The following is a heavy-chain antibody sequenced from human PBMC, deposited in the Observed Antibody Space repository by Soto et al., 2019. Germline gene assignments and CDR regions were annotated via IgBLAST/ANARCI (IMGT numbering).Heavy chain of an antibody. CDR1: GGSIGNDDYS. Sequence: LSLTCTVSGGSIGNDDYSWSWVRQPPGKGLEWIGYIYHSGTTYYNPSLKSRVTMSVDTSKNQFSLKLSSVTAADTAVYYCARMFDGDGWFDPWGQGTLVTVSS. CDR3: ARMFDGDGWFDP. CDR2: IYHSGTT. J-gene: IGHJ5*02. D-gene: IGHD4-17*01. V-gene: IGHV4-30-2*01.